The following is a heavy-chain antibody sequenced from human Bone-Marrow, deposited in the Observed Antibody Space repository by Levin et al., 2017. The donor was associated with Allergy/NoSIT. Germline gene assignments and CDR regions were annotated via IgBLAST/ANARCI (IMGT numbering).Heavy chain of an antibody. CDR2: INTNTGNP. CDR3: AREGYHIVVVPAAMGAFDI. V-gene: IGHV7-4-1*02. CDR1: GYTFTSYA. J-gene: IGHJ3*02. Sequence: GESLKISCKASGYTFTSYAMNWVRQAPGQGLEWMGWINTNTGNPTYAQGFTGRFVFSLDTSVSTAYLQISSLKAEDTAVYYCAREGYHIVVVPAAMGAFDIWGQGTMVTVSS. D-gene: IGHD2-2*01.